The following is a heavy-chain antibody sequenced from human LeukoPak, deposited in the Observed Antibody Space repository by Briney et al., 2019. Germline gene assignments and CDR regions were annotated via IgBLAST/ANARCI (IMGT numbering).Heavy chain of an antibody. D-gene: IGHD3-10*01. V-gene: IGHV4-59*01. J-gene: IGHJ4*02. CDR1: GVSISSYY. CDR2: IYYSGST. CDR3: ARYYYASGSYYLDY. Sequence: SETLSLTCTVSGVSISSYYWSWIRQPPGKGLEWIGYIYYSGSTNYNPSLKSRVTISVDTSKNQFSLKLSSVTAADTAVYYCARYYYASGSYYLDYWGQGTLVTVSS.